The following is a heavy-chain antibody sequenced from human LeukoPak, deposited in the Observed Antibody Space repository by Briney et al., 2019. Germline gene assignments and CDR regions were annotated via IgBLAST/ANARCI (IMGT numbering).Heavy chain of an antibody. CDR3: ATHRSSGWHVPVLDYYYGMDV. J-gene: IGHJ6*02. Sequence: GGSLRLSCAASGFTFSSYAMSWVRQAPGKGLEWVSAISGSGGSTYYADSVKGRFTISRDNSKNTLYLQMNSLRAEDMAVYYCATHRSSGWHVPVLDYYYGMDVWGQGTTVTVSS. CDR1: GFTFSSYA. D-gene: IGHD6-19*01. V-gene: IGHV3-23*01. CDR2: ISGSGGST.